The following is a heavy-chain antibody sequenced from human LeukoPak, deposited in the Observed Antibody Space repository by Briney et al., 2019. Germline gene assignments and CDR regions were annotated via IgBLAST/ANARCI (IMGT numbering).Heavy chain of an antibody. CDR3: ASGAGSPDAFDI. D-gene: IGHD3-10*01. J-gene: IGHJ3*02. Sequence: ASVKVSCKASGYTFTSYYMHWVRQAPGQGLEWMGIINPNGGSTGYAQKFQGRVTMTRDTSTSTVYMELSSLRSEDTAVYYCASGAGSPDAFDIWGQGTMVTVSS. CDR1: GYTFTSYY. V-gene: IGHV1-46*01. CDR2: INPNGGST.